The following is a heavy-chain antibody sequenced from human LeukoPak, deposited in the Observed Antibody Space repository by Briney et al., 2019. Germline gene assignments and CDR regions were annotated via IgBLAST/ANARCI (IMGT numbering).Heavy chain of an antibody. Sequence: GGSLRLSCAASGFAFSTYSMKWVRQAPGKGLEWVSYISDSSAMYYADSVRGRFTISRENEKNSLFLQMNSLRAEDTAVYDCARDGGYSGYDADCWGQGTLVTVSS. CDR2: ISDSSAM. CDR1: GFAFSTYS. V-gene: IGHV3-48*01. D-gene: IGHD5-12*01. J-gene: IGHJ4*02. CDR3: ARDGGYSGYDADC.